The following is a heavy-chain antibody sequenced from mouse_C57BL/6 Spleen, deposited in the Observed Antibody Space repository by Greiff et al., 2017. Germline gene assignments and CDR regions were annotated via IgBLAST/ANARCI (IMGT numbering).Heavy chain of an antibody. CDR1: GFTFSSYA. CDR3: TRMGTTDYAMDY. D-gene: IGHD2-12*01. V-gene: IGHV5-9-1*02. CDR2: ISSGGDYI. Sequence: DVQLVESGEGLVKPGGSLKLSCAASGFTFSSYAMSWVRQTPEKRLEWVAYISSGGDYIYYADTVKGRFTISRDNARNTLYLQMSSLKSEDTAMYYCTRMGTTDYAMDYWGQGTSVTVSS. J-gene: IGHJ4*01.